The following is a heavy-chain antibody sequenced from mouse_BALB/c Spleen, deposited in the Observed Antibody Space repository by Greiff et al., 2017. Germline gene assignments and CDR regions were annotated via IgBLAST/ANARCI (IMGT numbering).Heavy chain of an antibody. J-gene: IGHJ2*01. Sequence: VQLQQSGAELAKPGASVKMSCKASGYTFTSYWMHWVKQRPGQGLEWIGYINPSTGYTEYNQKFKDKATLTADKSSSTAYMQLSSLTSEDSAVYYCARSKGGNYLDYWGQGTTLTVSS. CDR1: GYTFTSYW. CDR2: INPSTGYT. CDR3: ARSKGGNYLDY. V-gene: IGHV1-7*01. D-gene: IGHD1-1*01.